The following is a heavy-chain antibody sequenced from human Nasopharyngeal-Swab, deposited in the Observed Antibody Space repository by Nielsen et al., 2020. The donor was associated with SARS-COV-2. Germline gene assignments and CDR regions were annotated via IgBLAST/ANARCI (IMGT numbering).Heavy chain of an antibody. J-gene: IGHJ4*02. Sequence: VRQAPGKGLEWVSAISGSGGSTYYAGSVKGRFTISRDNSKNTLYLQMNSLRAEDTAVYYCAKDLTSIAVAGPIIDYWGQGTLVTVSS. D-gene: IGHD6-19*01. CDR3: AKDLTSIAVAGPIIDY. CDR2: ISGSGGST. V-gene: IGHV3-23*01.